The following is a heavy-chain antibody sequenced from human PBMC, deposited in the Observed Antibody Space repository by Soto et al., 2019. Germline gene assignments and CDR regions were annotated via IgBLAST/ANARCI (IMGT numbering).Heavy chain of an antibody. D-gene: IGHD2-2*01. V-gene: IGHV3-33*01. Sequence: PGGSLRLSCAASGFTFSSYGMHWVRQAPGKGLEWVAVIWYDGSNKYYADSVKGRFTISRDNSKNTLYLQMNSLRAEDTAVYYCARTTVVPAAIDYYYMDVWGKGTTVTVSS. J-gene: IGHJ6*03. CDR1: GFTFSSYG. CDR3: ARTTVVPAAIDYYYMDV. CDR2: IWYDGSNK.